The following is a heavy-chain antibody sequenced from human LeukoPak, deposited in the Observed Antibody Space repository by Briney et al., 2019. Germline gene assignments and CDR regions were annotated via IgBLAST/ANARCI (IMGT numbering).Heavy chain of an antibody. CDR3: GVESAFDY. V-gene: IGHV6-1*01. CDR1: GDSVSSNSAA. D-gene: IGHD1-1*01. CDR2: TYYRSKWYN. J-gene: IGHJ4*02. Sequence: SQTLSLTCAISGDSVSSNSAAWNWVRQSPSRGLEWLARTYYRSKWYNDYAVSVKSRVTINPDTSKNHFSLHLNSVTPEDTAVYTRGVESAFDYWGQGTLVTVSS.